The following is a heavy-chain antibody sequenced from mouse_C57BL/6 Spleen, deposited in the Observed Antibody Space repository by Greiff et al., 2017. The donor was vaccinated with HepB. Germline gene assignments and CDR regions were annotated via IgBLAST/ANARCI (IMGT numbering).Heavy chain of an antibody. V-gene: IGHV1-50*01. CDR3: ARRQLRPYFDY. J-gene: IGHJ2*01. D-gene: IGHD3-2*02. Sequence: QVHVKQPGAELVKPGASVKLSCKASGYTFTSYWMQWVKQRPGQGLEWIGEIDPSDSYTNYNQKFKGKATLTVDTSSSTAYMQLSSLTSEDSAVYYCARRQLRPYFDYWGQGTTLTVSS. CDR2: IDPSDSYT. CDR1: GYTFTSYW.